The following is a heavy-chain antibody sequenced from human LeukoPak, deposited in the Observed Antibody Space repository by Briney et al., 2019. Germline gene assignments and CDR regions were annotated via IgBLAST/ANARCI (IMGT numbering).Heavy chain of an antibody. CDR1: GPGFSSFV. CDR3: ARGQVDTAMIIGGWFDH. J-gene: IGHJ5*02. V-gene: IGHV1-18*04. CDR2: ISPYTGHT. Sequence: ASVKVSCKTYGPGFSSFVIAWVRQAPGQGLEWLGWISPYTGHTNYAPKFRGRVTMTTDTPTRTVYMDLRSLRSDDTAVYYCARGQVDTAMIIGGWFDHWGQGTLDIVSS. D-gene: IGHD5-18*01.